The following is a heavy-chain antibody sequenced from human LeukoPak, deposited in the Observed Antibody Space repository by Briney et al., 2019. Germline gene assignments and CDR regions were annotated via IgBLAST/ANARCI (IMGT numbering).Heavy chain of an antibody. J-gene: IGHJ4*02. CDR1: GFTFSGSA. V-gene: IGHV3-73*01. CDR3: TRQWDYGGNSGRFDY. D-gene: IGHD4-23*01. CDR2: IRSKANSYAT. Sequence: GGSLRLSCAASGFTFSGSAMHWVRQASGKGLEWVGRIRSKANSYATAYAASVKGRFTISRDDSKNTAYLQMNSLKTEDTAVYYCTRQWDYGGNSGRFDYWGQGTLVTVSS.